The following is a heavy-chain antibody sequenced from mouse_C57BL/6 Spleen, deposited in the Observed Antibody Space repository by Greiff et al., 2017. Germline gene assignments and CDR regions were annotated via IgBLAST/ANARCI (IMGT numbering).Heavy chain of an antibody. CDR1: GYTFTSYG. V-gene: IGHV1-81*01. CDR2: IYPRSGNT. Sequence: VQLQQSGAELARPGASVKLSCKASGYTFTSYGISWVKQRTGQGLEWIGEIYPRSGNTYYNEKFKGKATLTADKSSSTAYMELRSLTSEDAAVYFCARSLGSTYAMDYWGQGTSVTVAS. D-gene: IGHD3-3*01. CDR3: ARSLGSTYAMDY. J-gene: IGHJ4*01.